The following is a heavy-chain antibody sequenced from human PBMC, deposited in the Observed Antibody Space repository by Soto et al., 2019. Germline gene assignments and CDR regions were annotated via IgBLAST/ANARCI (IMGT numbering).Heavy chain of an antibody. D-gene: IGHD7-27*01. CDR2: IDWDGDK. J-gene: IGHJ6*02. V-gene: IGHV2-70*13. Sequence: VSGPTLVNPTQTLTLTCTFSGFSLNSNGMCVNWIRQPPGKALEWLALIDWDGDKYYSTSLKTRLTISRDTSKNQVVLTMTNMDPVDTATYYCARTSALPLGYPHGMDVWGQGTTVTVSS. CDR3: ARTSALPLGYPHGMDV. CDR1: GFSLNSNGMC.